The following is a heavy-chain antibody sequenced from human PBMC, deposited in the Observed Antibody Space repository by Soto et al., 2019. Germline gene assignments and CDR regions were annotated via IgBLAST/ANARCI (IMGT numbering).Heavy chain of an antibody. CDR3: ANSITGTTFAWFDP. CDR2: ISVSGGST. J-gene: IGHJ5*02. Sequence: EGSLLLSCGASGVTFSSYAMSWVRRSPGEWLEWVSAISVSGGSTYYADSVKGRVTISRDNSKNTLYLQMNSLRAEDTAVYYCANSITGTTFAWFDPWAQGTLVTVSS. V-gene: IGHV3-23*01. CDR1: GVTFSSYA. D-gene: IGHD1-7*01.